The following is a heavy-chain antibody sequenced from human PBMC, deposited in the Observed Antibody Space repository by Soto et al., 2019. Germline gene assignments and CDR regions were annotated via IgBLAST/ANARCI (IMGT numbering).Heavy chain of an antibody. J-gene: IGHJ4*02. Sequence: PSETLSLTCSVSGGSISTSAYYWGWIRQPPGKGLEWIGYIYYRGNTNYNPSFKSRVTISLDTSKNQFSLRLSSVTAADTAIYYCARHPGYYDVLTGYSTYYFDYWGQGTPVTVSS. CDR1: GGSISTSAYY. V-gene: IGHV4-61*05. CDR2: IYYRGNT. CDR3: ARHPGYYDVLTGYSTYYFDY. D-gene: IGHD3-9*01.